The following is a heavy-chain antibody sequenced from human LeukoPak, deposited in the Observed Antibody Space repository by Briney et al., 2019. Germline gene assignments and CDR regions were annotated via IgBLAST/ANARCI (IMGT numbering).Heavy chain of an antibody. CDR2: IKSKTDGGTT. V-gene: IGHV3-15*01. Sequence: GGSLRLSCAASGFTFNNAWMSWVRQAPGKGLEWVGRIKSKTDGGTTDYAAPVKGRFTISRDDSKNTLYLQMNSLKTEDTAVYYCTTASSGGRFKPYYFDYWGQGTLVPVSS. J-gene: IGHJ4*02. CDR3: TTASSGGRFKPYYFDY. CDR1: GFTFNNAW. D-gene: IGHD2-15*01.